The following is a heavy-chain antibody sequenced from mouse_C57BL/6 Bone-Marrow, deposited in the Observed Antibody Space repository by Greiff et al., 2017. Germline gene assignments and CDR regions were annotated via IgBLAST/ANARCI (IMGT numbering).Heavy chain of an antibody. J-gene: IGHJ4*01. D-gene: IGHD1-1*01. CDR3: ARVYYYGRSYAMDY. Sequence: QVQLQQSGAELARPGASVKLSCKASGYTFTSYGISWVKQRTGQGLEWIGEIYPRSGNTYYNEKFKGKATLTADKSSSTAYMELRSLTSEDSAVYFCARVYYYGRSYAMDYWGQGTSVTVSS. CDR1: GYTFTSYG. V-gene: IGHV1-81*01. CDR2: IYPRSGNT.